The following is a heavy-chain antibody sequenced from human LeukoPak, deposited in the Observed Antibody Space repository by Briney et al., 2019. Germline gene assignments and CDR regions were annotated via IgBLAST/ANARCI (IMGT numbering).Heavy chain of an antibody. CDR3: AKDPRSGGSYYPFDY. J-gene: IGHJ4*02. CDR2: ISGSGGST. D-gene: IGHD1-26*01. V-gene: IGHV3-23*01. Sequence: GGSLRLSCAASGFTFSSYAMSWVRQAPGKGLEWVSAISGSGGSTYYADSVKGRFTISRDNSKNTLYLQMNSLRAEDMAVYYCAKDPRSGGSYYPFDYWGQGTLVTVSS. CDR1: GFTFSSYA.